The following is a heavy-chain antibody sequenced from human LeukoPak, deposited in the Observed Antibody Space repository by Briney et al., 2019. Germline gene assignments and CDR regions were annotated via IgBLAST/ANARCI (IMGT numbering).Heavy chain of an antibody. CDR1: GYTFTGYY. D-gene: IGHD2-2*01. CDR3: AREYHLFSSNYYYYGMDV. V-gene: IGHV1-2*02. Sequence: ASVKVSCKASGYTFTGYYMHWVRQAPGQGLEWMGWINPNSGGTNYAQKFQGRVTMTRDTSISTAYMELSRLRSDDTAVYYCAREYHLFSSNYYYYGMDVWGQGTTVTVSS. CDR2: INPNSGGT. J-gene: IGHJ6*02.